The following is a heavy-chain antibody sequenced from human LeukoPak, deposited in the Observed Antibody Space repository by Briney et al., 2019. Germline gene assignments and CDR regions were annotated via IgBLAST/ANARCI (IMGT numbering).Heavy chain of an antibody. J-gene: IGHJ4*02. Sequence: PGESLKISCQGSGYSFTSYWIGWVRQMPGKGLEWMGIIYPGDSDTRYSPSFQGQVTISADKSISTAYLQWSSLKASDTAMYYCARAAVATITNFDYWGQGTLVTVSS. V-gene: IGHV5-51*01. CDR1: GYSFTSYW. CDR2: IYPGDSDT. CDR3: ARAAVATITNFDY. D-gene: IGHD5-12*01.